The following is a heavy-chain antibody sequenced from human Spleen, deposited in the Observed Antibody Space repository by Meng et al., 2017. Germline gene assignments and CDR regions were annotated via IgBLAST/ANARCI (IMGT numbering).Heavy chain of an antibody. D-gene: IGHD1/OR15-1a*01. CDR1: GDSISSSDSY. J-gene: IGHJ5*02. V-gene: IGHV4-39*01. Sequence: QPQLQESGPGLVKPSETLSLTCSVSGDSISSSDSYWGWIRQSPGKGQEWIGSIGHSGFTYYTPSLESRVTVSVDTSRSQFSLELTSVTAADTAVYYCVRSRAWVRTGFDPWGQGTLVTVSS. CDR2: IGHSGFT. CDR3: VRSRAWVRTGFDP.